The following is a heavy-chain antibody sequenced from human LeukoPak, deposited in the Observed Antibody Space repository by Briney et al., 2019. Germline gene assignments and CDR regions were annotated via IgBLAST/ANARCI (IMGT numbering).Heavy chain of an antibody. D-gene: IGHD5-24*01. CDR1: GFAFSTYV. CDR2: ISGSGGST. J-gene: IGHJ4*02. V-gene: IGHV3-23*01. Sequence: PGGSLRLSYAASGFAFSTYVMSWVRQAPGKGLEWVSAISGSGGSTYYADSVKGRFTISRDNSKNTLYLQMNSLTAEDTALYYCARRRPYYFDYWGQGTLVTVSS. CDR3: ARRRPYYFDY.